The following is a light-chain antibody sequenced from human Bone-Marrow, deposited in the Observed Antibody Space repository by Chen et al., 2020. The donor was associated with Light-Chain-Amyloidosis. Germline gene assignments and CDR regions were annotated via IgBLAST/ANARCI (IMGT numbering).Light chain of an antibody. CDR1: SSDVGGDNH. CDR2: EVT. CDR3: RSDAIPNTLV. Sequence: QSALTQPASVSVSPGQSITISCTGNSSDVGGDNHVSWYQQHPDKAPKLMIYEVTNRPSWVPDRFSGYKSDTTASLTISGLQTEDEDDYFCRSDAIPNTLVFGSGTRVTVL. V-gene: IGLV2-14*01. J-gene: IGLJ1*01.